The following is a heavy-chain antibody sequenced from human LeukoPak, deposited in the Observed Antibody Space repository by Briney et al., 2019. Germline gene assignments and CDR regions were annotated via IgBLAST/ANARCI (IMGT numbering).Heavy chain of an antibody. Sequence: GGSLRLSCAASGFTFSSFAMSWVRQAPGKGLEWVSTIAGSGGSSHYADSVKGRFTISRDKSKNTLYLQMSSLRVEDTAVYYCAKSASWYSAWWDFWGQGTLVTVSS. J-gene: IGHJ4*02. CDR2: IAGSGGSS. CDR3: AKSASWYSAWWDF. V-gene: IGHV3-23*01. D-gene: IGHD6-19*01. CDR1: GFTFSSFA.